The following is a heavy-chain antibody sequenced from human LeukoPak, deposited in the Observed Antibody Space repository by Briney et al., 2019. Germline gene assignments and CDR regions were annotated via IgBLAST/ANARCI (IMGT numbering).Heavy chain of an antibody. CDR2: IYYSGST. V-gene: IGHV4-39*01. J-gene: IGHJ4*02. CDR3: ARQGYVDEFDY. Sequence: SETLSLTCTVSGGSISSSSYYRGWIRQPPGKGLEWIGSIYYSGSTYYNPSLKSRVTISVDTSKNQFSLKLSSVTAADTAVYYCARQGYVDEFDYWGQGTLVTVSS. CDR1: GGSISSSSYY. D-gene: IGHD3-16*01.